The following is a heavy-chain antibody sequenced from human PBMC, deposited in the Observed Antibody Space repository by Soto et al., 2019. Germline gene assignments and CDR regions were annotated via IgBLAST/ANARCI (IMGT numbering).Heavy chain of an antibody. CDR3: ARDSTLGIVARGDYYGMDV. Sequence: PGGSRRLSCAASGFTVSSNYMSWVRQAPGKGLEWVSVIYSGGSTYYADSVKGRFTISRHNSKNTLYLQMNSLRAEDTAVYYCARDSTLGIVARGDYYGMDVWGQGTTVTVSS. CDR2: IYSGGST. J-gene: IGHJ6*02. V-gene: IGHV3-53*04. D-gene: IGHD5-12*01. CDR1: GFTVSSNY.